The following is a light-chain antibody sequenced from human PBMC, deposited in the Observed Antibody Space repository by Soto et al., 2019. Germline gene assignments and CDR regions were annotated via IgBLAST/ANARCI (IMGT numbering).Light chain of an antibody. J-gene: IGKJ1*01. CDR3: MQALQTPVT. CDR2: LGS. Sequence: DIVMTQSPLSLPVTPGEPASISCRSSQSLLHSNGYNYLDWYLQKPGQSPQLLIYLGSNRASGVPDRFSGSGSGTDFTLIISRVEAEDVGVYYGMQALQTPVTFGQGTKVEIK. CDR1: QSLLHSNGYNY. V-gene: IGKV2-28*01.